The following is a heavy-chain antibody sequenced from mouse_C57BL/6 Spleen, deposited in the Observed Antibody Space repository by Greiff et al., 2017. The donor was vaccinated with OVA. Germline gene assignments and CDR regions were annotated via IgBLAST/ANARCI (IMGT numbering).Heavy chain of an antibody. J-gene: IGHJ1*03. D-gene: IGHD2-14*01. CDR3: ARRYSGGYFDV. V-gene: IGHV1-80*01. CDR2: IYPGDGDT. Sequence: VKVVESGAELVKPGASVKISCKASGYAFSSYWMNWVKQRPGKGLEWIGQIYPGDGDTNYNGKFKGKATLTADKSSSTAYMQLSSLTSEDSAVYFCARRYSGGYFDVWGTGTTVTVSS. CDR1: GYAFSSYW.